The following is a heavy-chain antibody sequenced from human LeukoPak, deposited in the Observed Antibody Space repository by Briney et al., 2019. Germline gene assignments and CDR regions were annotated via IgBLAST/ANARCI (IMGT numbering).Heavy chain of an antibody. D-gene: IGHD3-22*01. Sequence: GGCLRLSCAASGFTFSSYGIRWVRQAPGKGLEGVSGISGSGGSTYYAASPKGRFTISRDHSKNTLYLQMNILRAEDTAVYYCARVQSSGYYYLPAFDIWGQGTMVTVSS. CDR2: ISGSGGST. J-gene: IGHJ3*02. V-gene: IGHV3-23*01. CDR3: ARVQSSGYYYLPAFDI. CDR1: GFTFSSYG.